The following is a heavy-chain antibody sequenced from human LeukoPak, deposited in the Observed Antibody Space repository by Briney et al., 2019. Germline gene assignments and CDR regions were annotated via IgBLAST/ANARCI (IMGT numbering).Heavy chain of an antibody. CDR2: INPNSGGT. CDR3: VEGGSGSGAFDI. CDR1: GYTFTGYY. Sequence: ASVKVSCKASGYTFTGYYMRWVRQAPGQGLEWMGWINPNSGGTNYAQKFQGRVTMTRDTSISTAYMELSRLRSDDTAVYYCVEGGSGSGAFDIWGQGTMVTVSS. J-gene: IGHJ3*02. V-gene: IGHV1-2*02. D-gene: IGHD3-3*01.